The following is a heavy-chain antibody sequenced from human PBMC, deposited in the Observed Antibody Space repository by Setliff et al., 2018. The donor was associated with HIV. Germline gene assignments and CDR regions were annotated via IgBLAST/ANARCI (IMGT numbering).Heavy chain of an antibody. V-gene: IGHV3-23*01. J-gene: IGHJ4*02. CDR3: TTRNSGYFDY. CDR2: ITGRGGTT. D-gene: IGHD2-15*01. CDR1: GFTFSDYA. Sequence: RLSCAASGFTFSDYATTWVRQAPGKGLEWVSDITGRGGTTFYADSVKSRFTTSRDTNTLYLQMNSLRAEDTAMYYCTTRNSGYFDYWGQGTLVTVSS.